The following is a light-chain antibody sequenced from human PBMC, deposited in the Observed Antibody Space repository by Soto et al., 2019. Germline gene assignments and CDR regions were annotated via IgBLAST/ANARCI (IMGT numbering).Light chain of an antibody. CDR2: VSSDGSH. V-gene: IGLV4-69*01. J-gene: IGLJ3*02. CDR1: SGHINYA. Sequence: QAVLTQSPSASASLGASVKLTCTLSSGHINYAIAWHQQQPEKGPRYLMKVSSDGSHNKGDGIPDRFSGSSSGAERYLTISSLQSEDEADYYCQTWGTGIETVFGGGTQLTVL. CDR3: QTWGTGIETV.